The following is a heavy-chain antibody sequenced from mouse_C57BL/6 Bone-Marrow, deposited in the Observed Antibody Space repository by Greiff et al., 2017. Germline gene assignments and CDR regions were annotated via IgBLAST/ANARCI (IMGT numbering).Heavy chain of an antibody. Sequence: EVQGVESGGGLVKPGGSLKLSCAASGFTFSSYTMSWVRQTPEKRLQWVAAISGGGGNPYYPDSVKGRFTISRDNDKNILYLQMSSLRSEDTALYYCSRQVTTVLATKYFDVGGTGTTVTVSS. CDR3: SRQVTTVLATKYFDV. D-gene: IGHD1-1*01. V-gene: IGHV5-9*01. CDR2: ISGGGGNP. J-gene: IGHJ1*03. CDR1: GFTFSSYT.